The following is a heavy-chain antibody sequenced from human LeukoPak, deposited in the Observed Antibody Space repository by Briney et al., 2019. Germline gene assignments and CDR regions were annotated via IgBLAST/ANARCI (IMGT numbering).Heavy chain of an antibody. CDR1: GYTFTGYY. J-gene: IGHJ6*02. CDR2: INPNSGGT. CDR3: ARDRSEGYYYYGMDV. Sequence: ASVKVSCKASGYTFTGYYMHWVRQAPGQGLEWMGWINPNSGGTNFAQKFQGWVTMTRDTSISTAYMELSRLRSDDTAVYYCARDRSEGYYYYGMDVWGQGTTVTVSS. V-gene: IGHV1-2*04.